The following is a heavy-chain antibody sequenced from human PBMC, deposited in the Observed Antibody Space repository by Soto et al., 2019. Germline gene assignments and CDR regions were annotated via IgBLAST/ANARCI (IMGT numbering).Heavy chain of an antibody. CDR2: INHSGST. CDR1: GGSFSGYY. J-gene: IGHJ4*02. CDR3: ARGFRRLRSMYYFDY. V-gene: IGHV4-34*01. D-gene: IGHD4-17*01. Sequence: SETLSLTCAVYGGSFSGYYWSWIRQPPGKGLEWIGEINHSGSTNYNPSLKSRVTISVDTSKNQFSLKLSSVTAADTAVYYCARGFRRLRSMYYFDYWGQGTLVTVSS.